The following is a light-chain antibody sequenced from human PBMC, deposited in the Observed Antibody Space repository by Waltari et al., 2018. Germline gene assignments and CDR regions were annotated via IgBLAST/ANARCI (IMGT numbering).Light chain of an antibody. CDR3: LQYLHTPRT. CDR2: WAS. V-gene: IGKV4-1*01. Sequence: DVVMTQSPDSLAVSLGERATIHCKSSQSLLYTSNNKNYLAWYQQKPGQPPKILIYWASSRESGVPDRFSGSGSGTDFTLTISGLQAEDVASYFCLQYLHTPRTFGQGTKVEIK. CDR1: QSLLYTSNNKNY. J-gene: IGKJ1*01.